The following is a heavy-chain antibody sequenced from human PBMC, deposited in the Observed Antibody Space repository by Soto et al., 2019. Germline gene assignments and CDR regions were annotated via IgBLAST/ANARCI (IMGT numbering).Heavy chain of an antibody. D-gene: IGHD3-22*01. CDR2: IYPGDSDT. J-gene: IGHJ4*02. V-gene: IGHV5-51*01. CDR3: ATAPVPHYYDSSGQDY. CDR1: VYSFTSYW. Sequence: PGESLKISCKGSVYSFTSYWIGWVRQMPGKGLEWMGIIYPGDSDTRYSPSFQGQVTISADKSISTAYLQWSSLKASDTAMYYCATAPVPHYYDSSGQDYWGQGTLVTVSS.